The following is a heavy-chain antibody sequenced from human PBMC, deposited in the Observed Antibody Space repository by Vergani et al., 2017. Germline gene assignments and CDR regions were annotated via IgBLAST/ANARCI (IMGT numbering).Heavy chain of an antibody. CDR1: GYSFTSYW. CDR2: IDPSDSYT. D-gene: IGHD6-19*01. J-gene: IGHJ6*02. V-gene: IGHV5-10-1*01. Sequence: EVQLVQSGAEVKKPGESLRISCKGSGYSFTSYWIRWVPQMPGKGLEWMGRIDPSDSYTKYSPSCQAHVTISADKSIGTAYLQWSSRKASDTAMYYCARQLAVAGKSWGPYYYYGMNVWGQGTTVTVSS. CDR3: ARQLAVAGKSWGPYYYYGMNV.